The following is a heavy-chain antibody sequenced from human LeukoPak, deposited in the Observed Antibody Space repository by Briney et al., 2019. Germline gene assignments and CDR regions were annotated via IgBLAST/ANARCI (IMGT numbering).Heavy chain of an antibody. Sequence: GGSLRLSCAASGFTFSSYSMNWVRQAPGKGLEWVSSISSSSSYIYYADSVKGRFTISRDNSKNTLFLQMNSLRAEDTAVYYCAKNLYCGGGSCYPSALGMDVWGQGTTVTVSS. CDR1: GFTFSSYS. J-gene: IGHJ6*02. CDR2: ISSSSSYI. CDR3: AKNLYCGGGSCYPSALGMDV. D-gene: IGHD2-15*01. V-gene: IGHV3-21*04.